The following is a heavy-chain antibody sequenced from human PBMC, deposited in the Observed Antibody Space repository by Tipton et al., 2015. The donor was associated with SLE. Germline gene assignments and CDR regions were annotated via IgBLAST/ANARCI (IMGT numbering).Heavy chain of an antibody. J-gene: IGHJ6*02. D-gene: IGHD4-17*01. CDR3: AATVTTDYGMDV. CDR2: ISTKTGNP. Sequence: QSGAEVKKPGDSVKVSCKASGYTFTSHNMNWVRQAPGQGLEWMAWISTKTGNPTCAQGFTGRFVFSLDTSVNTAYLQISSLEAEDTAVYYCAATVTTDYGMDVWGRGTTVTVSS. CDR1: GYTFTSHN. V-gene: IGHV7-4-1*02.